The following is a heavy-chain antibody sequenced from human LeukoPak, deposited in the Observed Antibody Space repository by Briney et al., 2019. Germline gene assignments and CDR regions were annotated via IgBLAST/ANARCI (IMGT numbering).Heavy chain of an antibody. J-gene: IGHJ4*02. CDR2: VFYSGTT. D-gene: IGHD3-10*01. CDR1: GGSLSCERYY. V-gene: IGHV4-39*01. CDR3: ARIAVIRGVVFLDY. Sequence: SETLSHTCTVSGGSLSCERYYWRWIRRPPGKGLELIGTVFYSGTTYYNPSLRSRLTISVHTSKNQFSLRLTSVPAADTTVYFCARIAVIRGVVFLDYWGQGALVTVSS.